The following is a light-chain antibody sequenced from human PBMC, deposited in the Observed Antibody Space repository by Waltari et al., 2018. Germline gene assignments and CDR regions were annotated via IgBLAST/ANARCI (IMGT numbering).Light chain of an antibody. V-gene: IGLV2-23*02. CDR2: EVS. Sequence: HSALTQPASVSGSPGPSITISCSGTNNDVGNNIHVSWYQQHPGRVPKPIIYEVSERPSGVSDRFSGSKSGNTASLTISGLQPDDEADYYCFSYTRSITFVFGGGTKLTVL. CDR3: FSYTRSITFV. J-gene: IGLJ2*01. CDR1: NNDVGNNIH.